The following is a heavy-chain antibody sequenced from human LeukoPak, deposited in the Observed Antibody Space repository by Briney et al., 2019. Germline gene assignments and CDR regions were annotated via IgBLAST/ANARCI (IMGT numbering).Heavy chain of an antibody. D-gene: IGHD6-6*01. CDR3: ASTTSIAVLGWFDP. CDR1: GGSISSYC. CDR2: IYYSGST. J-gene: IGHJ5*02. V-gene: IGHV4-59*01. Sequence: SETLPLTCTVSGGSISSYCWSWIRQPPGKGLEWIGYIYYSGSTNYNPSLKSRVTISVDTSKNQFSLKLSSVTAADTAVYYCASTTSIAVLGWFDPWGQGTLVTVSS.